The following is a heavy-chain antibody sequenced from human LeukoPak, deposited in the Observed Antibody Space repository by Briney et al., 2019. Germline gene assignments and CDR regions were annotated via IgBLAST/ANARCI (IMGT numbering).Heavy chain of an antibody. V-gene: IGHV4-34*01. Sequence: SESLSLTCAVYGGSFSGYYWSWIRQPPGKGLEWIGDINHSGSTNYNPSLKSRVTISVDTSKNQFSLKLNSVTAADTAVYYCARGLQRLPAGGYWGQGTLVTVPS. CDR2: INHSGST. D-gene: IGHD6-25*01. J-gene: IGHJ4*02. CDR3: ARGLQRLPAGGY. CDR1: GGSFSGYY.